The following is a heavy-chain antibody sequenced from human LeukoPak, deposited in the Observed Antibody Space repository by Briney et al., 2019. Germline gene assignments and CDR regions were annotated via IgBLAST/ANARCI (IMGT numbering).Heavy chain of an antibody. CDR3: ARDGGYRVKDNWFDP. Sequence: SETLSLACNVSGYSMSSGGYYWSWIRQHPGTGLDWIGYVYHTGSTYYNPSFESRATISIDTSKNQFSLKLRSVTDADTAIYFCARDGGYRVKDNWFDPWGQGTLVTVSS. D-gene: IGHD5-18*01. CDR1: GYSMSSGGYY. V-gene: IGHV4-31*03. J-gene: IGHJ5*02. CDR2: VYHTGST.